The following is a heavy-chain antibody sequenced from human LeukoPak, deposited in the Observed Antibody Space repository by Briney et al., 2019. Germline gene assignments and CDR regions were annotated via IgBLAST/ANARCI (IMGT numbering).Heavy chain of an antibody. CDR1: GFTFSSYA. CDR3: ATATYYYDSSGYYTLYYFDY. Sequence: PGGSLRLSCAASGFTFSSYAMSWVRQAPGKGLEWVSAISGSGGSTYYADSVKGRFTISRDNSKNTLYLQMNTLRAEDTAVYYCATATYYYDSSGYYTLYYFDYWGQGTLVTVSS. CDR2: ISGSGGST. J-gene: IGHJ4*02. V-gene: IGHV3-23*01. D-gene: IGHD3-22*01.